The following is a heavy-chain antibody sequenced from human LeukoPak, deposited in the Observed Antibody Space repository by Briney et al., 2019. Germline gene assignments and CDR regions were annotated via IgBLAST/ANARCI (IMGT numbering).Heavy chain of an antibody. V-gene: IGHV1-2*02. Sequence: EASVKVSCKASGYTFSDYYIHWVRQAPGQGLEWMGWINPNSGGTNHAQKFQGRVTVTRDTSISTAYMELSSLRSDDTAVYYCTRGETGRDSSGYFGCWGQGTLVTVSS. D-gene: IGHD3-22*01. J-gene: IGHJ4*02. CDR3: TRGETGRDSSGYFGC. CDR1: GYTFSDYY. CDR2: INPNSGGT.